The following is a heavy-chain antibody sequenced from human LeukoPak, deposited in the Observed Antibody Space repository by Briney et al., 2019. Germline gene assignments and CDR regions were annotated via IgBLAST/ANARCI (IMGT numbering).Heavy chain of an antibody. V-gene: IGHV4-59*08. J-gene: IGHJ4*02. CDR2: IYYSGST. CDR1: GGSISSYY. Sequence: PSETLSLTCTVSGGSISSYYWSWIRQPPGKGLEWIGYIYYSGSTNYNPSLKSRVTISVDTSKNQFSLKLSSVTAADTAVYYCATRTTVVKPLDYWGQGTLVTVSS. D-gene: IGHD4-23*01. CDR3: ATRTTVVKPLDY.